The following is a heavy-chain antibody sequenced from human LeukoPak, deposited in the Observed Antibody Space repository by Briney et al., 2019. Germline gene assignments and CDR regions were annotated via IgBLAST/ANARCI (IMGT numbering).Heavy chain of an antibody. CDR3: ARDRAGKGYFDY. CDR2: IYHSGST. Sequence: SETLSLTCAVSGYSISSGYYWGWIRQPPGKGLEWIGSIYHSGSTYYNPSLKSRVTISVDTSKNQFSLKLSSVTVADTAVYYCARDRAGKGYFDYWGQGTLVTVSS. J-gene: IGHJ4*02. V-gene: IGHV4-38-2*02. D-gene: IGHD6-19*01. CDR1: GYSISSGYY.